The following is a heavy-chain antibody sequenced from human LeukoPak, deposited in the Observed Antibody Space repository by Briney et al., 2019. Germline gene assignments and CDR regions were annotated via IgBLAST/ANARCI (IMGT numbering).Heavy chain of an antibody. J-gene: IGHJ3*02. D-gene: IGHD3-22*01. V-gene: IGHV3-48*04. CDR2: ISSSSSTI. CDR3: ARAGRYSYDSSGYYYDAFDM. CDR1: GFTFSSYS. Sequence: GGSLRLSCAASGFTFSSYSMNWVRQAPGKGLEWVSYISSSSSTIYYADSVKGRFTISRDNAKNSLCLQMNSLRAEDTAVYYCARAGRYSYDSSGYYYDAFDMWGQGTMVTVSS.